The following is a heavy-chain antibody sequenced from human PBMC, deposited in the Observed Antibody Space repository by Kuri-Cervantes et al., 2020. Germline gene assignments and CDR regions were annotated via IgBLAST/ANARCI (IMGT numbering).Heavy chain of an antibody. Sequence: ETLSLTCAASGFTFSSYGMHWVRQAPGKGPEWVANIKQDGSEENYVDSVKGRFTISRDNAENSLYLQMNSLGVEDTAVYYCARDTNWGSYPSGGKLQDGFDIWGQGTRVTVSS. V-gene: IGHV3-7*01. D-gene: IGHD3-16*01. J-gene: IGHJ3*02. CDR2: IKQDGSEE. CDR1: GFTFSSYG. CDR3: ARDTNWGSYPSGGKLQDGFDI.